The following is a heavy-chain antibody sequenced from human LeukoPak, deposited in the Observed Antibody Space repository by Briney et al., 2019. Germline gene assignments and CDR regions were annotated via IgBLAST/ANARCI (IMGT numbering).Heavy chain of an antibody. Sequence: SETLSLTCTVSGGSISSSSYYWSWIRQPPGKGLEWIGYIYHSGSTYYNPSLKSRVTISVDRSKNQFSLKLSSVTAADTAVYYCARDLGGYARNAFDIWGQGTMVTVSS. D-gene: IGHD5-12*01. J-gene: IGHJ3*02. CDR2: IYHSGST. CDR1: GGSISSSSYY. CDR3: ARDLGGYARNAFDI. V-gene: IGHV4-30-2*01.